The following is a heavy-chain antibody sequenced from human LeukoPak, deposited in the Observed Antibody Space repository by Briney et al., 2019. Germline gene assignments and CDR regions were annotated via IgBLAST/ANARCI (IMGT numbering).Heavy chain of an antibody. J-gene: IGHJ6*03. CDR1: GYTFTTYD. CDR3: ASRVGATDYYYMDV. V-gene: IGHV1-8*01. D-gene: IGHD1-26*01. CDR2: VNPSSGVT. Sequence: ASVKVSCKAFGYTFTTYDINWVRQATGQGLEWMGWVNPSSGVTRYAQKFQGRVTITADESTSTAYMELSSLRSEDTAVYYCASRVGATDYYYMDVWGKGTTVTVSS.